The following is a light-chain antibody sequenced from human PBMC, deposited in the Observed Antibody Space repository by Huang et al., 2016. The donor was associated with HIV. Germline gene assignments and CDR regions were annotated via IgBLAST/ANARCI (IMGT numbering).Light chain of an antibody. CDR3: QQYNNWPRGT. CDR1: QSVNTN. Sequence: EIVMTQSPATLSVSPGERATLSCRASQSVNTNLAWYQQTPGQAPGLLVYGASTRATGVPARFSGSGSGTEFTLTISSLQSEDFAVYYCQQYNNWPRGTFGQGTKVEIK. CDR2: GAS. J-gene: IGKJ1*01. V-gene: IGKV3-15*01.